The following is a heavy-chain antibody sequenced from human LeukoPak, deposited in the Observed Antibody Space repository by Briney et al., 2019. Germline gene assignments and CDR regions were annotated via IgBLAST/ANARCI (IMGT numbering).Heavy chain of an antibody. V-gene: IGHV3-13*01. CDR3: ARAASGWFFDI. Sequence: PGRSLRLSCAASGFTFSSYDMHWVRQATGKGLEWVSAIGTAGDTYYPGSVKGRFTISRENAKNSLYLQMNSLRAGDTAVYYCARAASGWFFDIWGQGTMVTVSS. CDR2: IGTAGDT. CDR1: GFTFSSYD. D-gene: IGHD6-19*01. J-gene: IGHJ3*02.